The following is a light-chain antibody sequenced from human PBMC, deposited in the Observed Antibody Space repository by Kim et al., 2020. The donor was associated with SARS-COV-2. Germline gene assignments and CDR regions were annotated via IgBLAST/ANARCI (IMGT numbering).Light chain of an antibody. V-gene: IGLV3-1*01. Sequence: SYELTQPPSGSVSPGQTASITCSGDKLGDKYACWYQQKPGQSPVLVIYQDSKRPSGIPERFSGSNSGNTATLTISGTQAMDEADYYCQAWDSSTVVLGGGTQLTVL. CDR3: QAWDSSTVV. CDR2: QDS. J-gene: IGLJ2*01. CDR1: KLGDKY.